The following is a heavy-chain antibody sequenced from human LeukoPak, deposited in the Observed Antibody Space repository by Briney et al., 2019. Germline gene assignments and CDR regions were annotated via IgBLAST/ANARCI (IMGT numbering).Heavy chain of an antibody. CDR2: INHSGST. D-gene: IGHD3-16*01. Sequence: SETLSLTCAVYGGSFSGYYWSWIRQPPGKGLEWIGEINHSGSTNYNPSLKSRVTISVDTSKNQFSLKLSSVTAADTAVYYCARYLIMITFGGASHSPFDYWGQGTLVTVSS. CDR1: GGSFSGYY. V-gene: IGHV4-34*01. CDR3: ARYLIMITFGGASHSPFDY. J-gene: IGHJ4*02.